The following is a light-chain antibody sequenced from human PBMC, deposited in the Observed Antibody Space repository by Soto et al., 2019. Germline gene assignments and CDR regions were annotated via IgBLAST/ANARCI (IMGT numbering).Light chain of an antibody. CDR2: EVS. V-gene: IGLV2-14*01. CDR1: SSDVGGYNY. CDR3: QSYDSRMSGFYV. J-gene: IGLJ1*01. Sequence: QSVLTQPASVSASPGQSITISCTGTSSDVGGYNYVSWYQQHPGKAPKLMIYEVSNRPSGVSNRFSGSKSGSSASLAITGLQAEDEGDYYCQSYDSRMSGFYVFGTGTKLTVL.